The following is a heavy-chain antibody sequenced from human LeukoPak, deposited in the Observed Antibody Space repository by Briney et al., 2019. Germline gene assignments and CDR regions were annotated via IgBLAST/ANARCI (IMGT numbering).Heavy chain of an antibody. J-gene: IGHJ4*02. CDR3: ATASCEIYYYFDS. V-gene: IGHV4-4*07. Sequence: KTSDTLSLTCTLWVVSIRCYPCSCLRQPAGKGLEWIVRMYTSGSTNYNPSLKSRVTMSVDASKNQVSLKLSSVSAAGMAVYYCATASCEIYYYFDSGGQGTRVTGSS. CDR2: MYTSGST. D-gene: IGHD1-26*01. CDR1: VVSIRCYP.